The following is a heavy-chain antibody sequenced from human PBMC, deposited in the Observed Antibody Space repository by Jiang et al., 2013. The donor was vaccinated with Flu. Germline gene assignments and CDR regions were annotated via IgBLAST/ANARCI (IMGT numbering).Heavy chain of an antibody. Sequence: GLVQPGTSLRLSCAASGFTFEDYAMYWVRQAPGKGLEWVAGISWKSGSIGYADSMRGRFTISRDNAKNSLYLEMNSLRPEDTAFYYCAKAHYHDYNVSPADFWGQGTLVTVSS. CDR3: AKAHYHDYNVSPADF. V-gene: IGHV3-9*01. CDR2: ISWKSGSI. D-gene: IGHD4/OR15-4a*01. J-gene: IGHJ4*02. CDR1: GFTFEDYA.